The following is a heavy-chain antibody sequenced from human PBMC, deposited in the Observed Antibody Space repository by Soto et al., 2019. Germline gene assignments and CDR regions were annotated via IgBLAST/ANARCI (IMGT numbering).Heavy chain of an antibody. J-gene: IGHJ3*01. V-gene: IGHV2-5*02. Sequence: SGPTLVNPTQTLTLTCSLSGFSITTYGVGVGWVRQPPGKALEGLAFTYGDNDNRYNPSLKSRLSTMKDISGKQVVLTMTNMDPADTATYYCAHRLTLTSTWNYGAFDFWGQGALVTVSS. CDR2: TYGDNDN. CDR3: AHRLTLTSTWNYGAFDF. D-gene: IGHD1-7*01. CDR1: GFSITTYGVG.